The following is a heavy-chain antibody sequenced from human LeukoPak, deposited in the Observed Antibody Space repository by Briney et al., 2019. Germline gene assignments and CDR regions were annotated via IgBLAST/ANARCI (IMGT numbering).Heavy chain of an antibody. CDR1: GGSFSGYY. CDR2: INHSGST. Sequence: SETLSLTCAVYGGSFSGYYWSWIRQPPGKGLEWIGEINHSGSTNYNPSLKSRVTISVDTSKNQFSLKLSSVTAADTAMYYCARRGGYSHGSGAFDIWGQGTLVTVSS. J-gene: IGHJ3*02. D-gene: IGHD5-18*01. V-gene: IGHV4-34*01. CDR3: ARRGGYSHGSGAFDI.